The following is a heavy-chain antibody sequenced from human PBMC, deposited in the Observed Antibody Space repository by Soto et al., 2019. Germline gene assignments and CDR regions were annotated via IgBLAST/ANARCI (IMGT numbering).Heavy chain of an antibody. CDR1: GGSFNRHT. D-gene: IGHD4-17*01. Sequence: QVQLVQSGAEVRKPGSSVRVSCKASGGSFNRHTISWVRQAPGQGLEWMGGIIPIFGTANHAQKFQGRVTMTTDTSTSTAYMELRSLRSDDTAVYYCARLGDYGDYVDLAVFDYWGQGTLVTVSS. V-gene: IGHV1-69*06. J-gene: IGHJ4*02. CDR3: ARLGDYGDYVDLAVFDY. CDR2: IIPIFGTA.